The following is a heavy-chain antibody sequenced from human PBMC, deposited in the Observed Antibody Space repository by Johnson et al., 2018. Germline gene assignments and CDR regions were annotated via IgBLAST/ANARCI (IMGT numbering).Heavy chain of an antibody. J-gene: IGHJ3*02. CDR2: ISWNSGSI. V-gene: IGHV3-9*01. CDR1: GFTFDDYA. Sequence: VQLVQSGGGLVQPGRSLRLSCAASGFTFDDYAMHWVRQAPGKGLEWVSGISWNSGSIGYADSVKGRFTISRDNAKNSLYLQMNSLRAEDTALYHCAKANGAYMCYRNRDAAFDIWGQGKMVTVSA. CDR3: AKANGAYMCYRNRDAAFDI. D-gene: IGHD2-21*01.